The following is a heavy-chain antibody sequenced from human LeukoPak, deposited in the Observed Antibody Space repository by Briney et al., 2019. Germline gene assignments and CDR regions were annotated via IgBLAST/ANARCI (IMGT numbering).Heavy chain of an antibody. CDR2: ISGSGGST. D-gene: IGHD3-9*01. CDR3: AKDVFELYDIYDH. V-gene: IGHV3-23*01. J-gene: IGHJ4*02. CDR1: GFTFSSYA. Sequence: PGGSLRLSCAASGFTFSSYAMSWVRQAPGKGLEWVSAISGSGGSTYYADSVKGRFTISRDNSKNTLYLQMNSLRAEDTAIYYCAKDVFELYDIYDHWGQGTLVTVSS.